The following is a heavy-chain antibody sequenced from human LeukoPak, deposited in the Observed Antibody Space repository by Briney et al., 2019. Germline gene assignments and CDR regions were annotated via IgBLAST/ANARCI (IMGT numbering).Heavy chain of an antibody. D-gene: IGHD3-22*01. CDR3: ARDPHNYYDSSGYYYPAD. J-gene: IGHJ4*02. V-gene: IGHV3-33*01. CDR1: GFTFSSDG. CDR2: IWYDGSNK. Sequence: GGSLRLSCAASGFTFSSDGMHWVRQAPGKGLEWVAVIWYDGSNKYYADSVKGRFTISRDNSKNTLYLQMNSLRAEDTAVYYCARDPHNYYDSSGYYYPADWGQGTLVTVSS.